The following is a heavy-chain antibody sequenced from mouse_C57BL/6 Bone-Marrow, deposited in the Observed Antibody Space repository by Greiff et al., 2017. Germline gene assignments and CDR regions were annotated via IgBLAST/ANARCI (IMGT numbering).Heavy chain of an antibody. V-gene: IGHV1-4*01. CDR3: ARENIWDYFDD. J-gene: IGHJ2*01. Sequence: QVQLQQSGAELARPGASVKMSCKASGYTFTSYTMHWVKQRPGQGLEWIGYINPSSGYTKYNQKFKDKATLTADKSSSTAYMQLSSLTSEDSAVYYCARENIWDYFDDWGKGTTLTVSS. CDR1: GYTFTSYT. CDR2: INPSSGYT. D-gene: IGHD4-1*01.